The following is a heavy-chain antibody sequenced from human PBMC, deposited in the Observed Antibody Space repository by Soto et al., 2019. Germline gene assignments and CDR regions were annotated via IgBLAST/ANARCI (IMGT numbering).Heavy chain of an antibody. CDR3: ARVYCSGGSCYFDY. CDR2: IYYSGST. V-gene: IGHV4-59*01. D-gene: IGHD2-15*01. CDR1: GGSISSYY. Sequence: SETLSLTCTVSGGSISSYYWSWIRQPPGKGLEWIGYIYYSGSTNYNPSLKSRVTISVDTSKNQFSLKLSSVTAADTAVYYCARVYCSGGSCYFDYWGQGTLVTVSS. J-gene: IGHJ4*02.